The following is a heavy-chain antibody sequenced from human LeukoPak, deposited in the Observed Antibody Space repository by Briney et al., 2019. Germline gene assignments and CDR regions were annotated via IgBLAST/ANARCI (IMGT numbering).Heavy chain of an antibody. CDR1: GFTFSTYA. V-gene: IGHV3-23*01. D-gene: IGHD2-15*01. CDR2: ISGSGDST. CDR3: AKLGLYCSGATCFTYYYYGMDV. J-gene: IGHJ6*02. Sequence: GGSLRLSCAASGFTFSTYAMSWVRQAPGKGLEWVSTISGSGDSTFNADSVKGRFTISRDNSKNTLYLQMNSLRAEDTAIYYCAKLGLYCSGATCFTYYYYGMDVWDQGTTVTVSS.